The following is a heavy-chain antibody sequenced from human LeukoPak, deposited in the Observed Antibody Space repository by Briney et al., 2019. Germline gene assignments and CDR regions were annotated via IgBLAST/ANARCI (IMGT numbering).Heavy chain of an antibody. CDR3: AKRGGGYSSSWYPYYYYMDV. J-gene: IGHJ6*03. CDR2: ISGSGGST. CDR1: GFTFSSYA. Sequence: GGSLRLSCAASGFTFSSYAMSWARQAPGKGLEWVSAISGSGGSTYYADSVKGRFTISRDNSKNTLYLQMNSLRAEDAAVYYCAKRGGGYSSSWYPYYYYMDVWGKGTTVTVSS. D-gene: IGHD6-13*01. V-gene: IGHV3-23*01.